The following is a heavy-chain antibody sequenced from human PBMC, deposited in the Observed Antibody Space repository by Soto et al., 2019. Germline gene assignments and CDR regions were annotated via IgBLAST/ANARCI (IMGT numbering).Heavy chain of an antibody. CDR1: GGSISVRRYY. D-gene: IGHD3-3*01. Sequence: QVQLQESGPGLVRASETLSLTCTVSGGSISVRRYYWTWIRQPPGKGLEWIGCISYSGNSNYSPSLKSRFTKSVDTSKNQFSQKLFSVTAADRAVYYCARSYWRDDVRCNWFDPWGQGTLVTVSS. CDR3: ARSYWRDDVRCNWFDP. J-gene: IGHJ5*02. V-gene: IGHV4-61*01. CDR2: ISYSGNS.